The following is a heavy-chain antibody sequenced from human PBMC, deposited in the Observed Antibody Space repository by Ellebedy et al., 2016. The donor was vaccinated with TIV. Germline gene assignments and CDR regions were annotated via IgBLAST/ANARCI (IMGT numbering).Heavy chain of an antibody. V-gene: IGHV1-18*04. CDR1: GYTFTSYG. J-gene: IGHJ4*02. Sequence: ASAKVSCXASGYTFTSYGISWVRKAPGQGLEWVGWISADNDETKYAQKVQGRVTMTTERSTSIAYMELRSLRSDDTAVYYCARDRAYGDYDYWGQGTLVTVSS. CDR3: ARDRAYGDYDY. CDR2: ISADNDET. D-gene: IGHD4-17*01.